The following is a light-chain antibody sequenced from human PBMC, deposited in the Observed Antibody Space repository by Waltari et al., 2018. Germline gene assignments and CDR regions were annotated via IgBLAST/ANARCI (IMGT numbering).Light chain of an antibody. CDR2: DDS. Sequence: YVLTQPPSVSVAPGKAARISCGGSNIESKGVHWYQVKPGQAPVLVIFDDSDRPSRIPGRFSGADPGKPATLTISRVEVGDEADYYCQVWDGSADEAVFGGGTKLTVL. CDR3: QVWDGSADEAV. CDR1: NIESKG. V-gene: IGLV3-21*03. J-gene: IGLJ2*01.